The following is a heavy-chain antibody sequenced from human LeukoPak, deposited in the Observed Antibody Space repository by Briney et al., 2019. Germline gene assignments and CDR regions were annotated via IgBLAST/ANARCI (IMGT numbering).Heavy chain of an antibody. J-gene: IGHJ3*02. CDR2: IYYSGST. CDR3: AREAGRNYYDSSGYGYDAFDI. D-gene: IGHD3-22*01. CDR1: GGSISSYY. Sequence: PSETLSLTCTVSGGSISSYYWRWIRQPPGKGLEWIGYIYYSGSTNYNPSLKSRVTISVDTSKNQFSLKLSSVTAADTAVYYCAREAGRNYYDSSGYGYDAFDIWGQGTMVTVSS. V-gene: IGHV4-59*01.